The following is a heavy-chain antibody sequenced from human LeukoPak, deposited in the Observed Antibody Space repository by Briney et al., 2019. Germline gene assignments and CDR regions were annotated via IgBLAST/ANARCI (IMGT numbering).Heavy chain of an antibody. Sequence: GGSLRLSCAASGFTVSSNYMSWVRQAPGKGLEWVSVIYSGGSTYYADSVKGRFTISRDNSKNTLYLQMNSLRAEDTAVYYCASEGDTYYYDSSGPRETTFWGQGTLVTVSS. J-gene: IGHJ4*02. CDR3: ASEGDTYYYDSSGPRETTF. D-gene: IGHD3-22*01. V-gene: IGHV3-66*01. CDR2: IYSGGST. CDR1: GFTVSSNY.